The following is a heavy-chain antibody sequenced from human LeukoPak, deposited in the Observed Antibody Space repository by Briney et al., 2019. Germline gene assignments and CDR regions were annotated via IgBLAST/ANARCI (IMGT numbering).Heavy chain of an antibody. CDR3: ARGSSRRSSAWPRDY. CDR1: GYTFTGYY. CDR2: INPNSGGT. Sequence: ASVKVSCKASGYTFTGYYMYWVRQAPGQGLEWMGWINPNSGGTNYAQMFKGRVTMTRDTSISTAYMELSRLGSDDTAVYYCARGSSRRSSAWPRDYWGQGTLVTVSS. J-gene: IGHJ4*02. D-gene: IGHD6-19*01. V-gene: IGHV1-2*02.